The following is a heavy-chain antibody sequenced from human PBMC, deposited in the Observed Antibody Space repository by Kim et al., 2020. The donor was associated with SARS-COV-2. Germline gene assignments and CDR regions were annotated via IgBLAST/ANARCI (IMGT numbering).Heavy chain of an antibody. V-gene: IGHV3-9*01. Sequence: YADSVKGRFTISRDNAKNSLYLQMNSLRAEDTALYYCAKDRSGWPYYFDYWGQGTLVTVSS. D-gene: IGHD6-19*01. J-gene: IGHJ4*02. CDR3: AKDRSGWPYYFDY.